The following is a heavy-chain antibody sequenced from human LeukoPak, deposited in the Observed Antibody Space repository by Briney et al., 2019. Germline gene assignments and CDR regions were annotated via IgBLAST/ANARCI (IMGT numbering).Heavy chain of an antibody. CDR1: NFAFSTYA. Sequence: PGGSLRLSCAASNFAFSTYAMTWVRQAPGKGLEWVSSITGSGAGTPYADPVKGRFTISRDNSKSTLFLQMNSLRAEDTAAYYCTKDPNGDYVGAFDFWGQGTMVTVSS. CDR3: TKDPNGDYVGAFDF. V-gene: IGHV3-23*01. J-gene: IGHJ3*01. D-gene: IGHD4-17*01. CDR2: ITGSGAGT.